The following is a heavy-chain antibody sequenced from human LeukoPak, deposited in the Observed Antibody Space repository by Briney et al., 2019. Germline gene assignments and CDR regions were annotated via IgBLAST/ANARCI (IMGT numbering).Heavy chain of an antibody. CDR3: AKGAGPPWFDP. J-gene: IGHJ5*02. CDR2: IQSTGST. Sequence: SETLSLTCTVSGDSISSESYFWSWIRRPAGKGLEWIGRIQSTGSTNYNPSLKSRVTISRDTSKNQFSLKVTSVTAADTAVYYCAKGAGPPWFDPWGQGTLVTVSS. V-gene: IGHV4-61*02. D-gene: IGHD6-19*01. CDR1: GDSISSESYF.